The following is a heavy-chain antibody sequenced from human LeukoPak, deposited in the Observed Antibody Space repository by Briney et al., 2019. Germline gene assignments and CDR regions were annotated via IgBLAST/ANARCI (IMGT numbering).Heavy chain of an antibody. D-gene: IGHD2-15*01. CDR2: INHSGST. V-gene: IGHV4-34*01. CDR3: ARALGLLAAGDY. J-gene: IGHJ4*02. CDR1: GGSFSGYY. Sequence: SETLSLTCAVYGGSFSGYYWSWIRQPPGKGLEWIGEINHSGSTNYNPSLKSRVTISVDTSKNQSSLKLSSVTAADTAVYYCARALGLLAAGDYWGQGTLVTVSS.